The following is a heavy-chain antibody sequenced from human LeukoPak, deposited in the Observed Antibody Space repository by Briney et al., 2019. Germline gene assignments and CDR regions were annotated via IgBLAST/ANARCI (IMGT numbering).Heavy chain of an antibody. CDR1: GFTFSRHG. CDR3: AKGLERGRWLQLSFDY. V-gene: IGHV3-23*01. CDR2: ISPSGDIK. D-gene: IGHD5-24*01. J-gene: IGHJ4*02. Sequence: GGSLRLSCVASGFTFSRHGMNWVRQAPGKGLEWVSGISPSGDIKYYVDSVKGRFTVSRDNSKNTLYLQMNSLRAEDTAIYYCAKGLERGRWLQLSFDYWGQGTLVTVSS.